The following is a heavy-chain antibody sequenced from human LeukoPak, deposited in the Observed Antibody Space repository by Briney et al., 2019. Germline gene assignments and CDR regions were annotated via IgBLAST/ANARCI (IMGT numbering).Heavy chain of an antibody. D-gene: IGHD2-2*01. CDR2: INHSGST. Sequence: PSETLSLTCAVYGGSFSGYYWSWIRQPPGKGLEWIGEINHSGSTNYNPSLKSRVTMSVDTSKNQFSLKLSSVTAADTAVYYCARGRGALYCSSTSCTHYFDYWGQGTLVTVSS. V-gene: IGHV4-34*01. J-gene: IGHJ4*02. CDR3: ARGRGALYCSSTSCTHYFDY. CDR1: GGSFSGYY.